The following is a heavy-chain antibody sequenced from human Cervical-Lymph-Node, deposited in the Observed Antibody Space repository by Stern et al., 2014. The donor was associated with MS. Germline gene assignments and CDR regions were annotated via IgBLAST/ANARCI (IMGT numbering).Heavy chain of an antibody. J-gene: IGHJ6*02. Sequence: VQLVESGGGLIQPGGSLRLSCAASGFTFRGHAMSWVRQAPGKGLDWITVITTGVGDTYYADSVMGRFTISRDDSKNTLYLQMNTLRAEDAAVYYCAKMGFYAMDDWGQGTTVIVSS. D-gene: IGHD2/OR15-2a*01. CDR3: AKMGFYAMDD. CDR1: GFTFRGHA. CDR2: ITTGVGDT. V-gene: IGHV3-23*04.